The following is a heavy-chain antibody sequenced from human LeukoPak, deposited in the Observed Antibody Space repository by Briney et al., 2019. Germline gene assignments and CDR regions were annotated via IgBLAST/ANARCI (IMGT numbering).Heavy chain of an antibody. J-gene: IGHJ4*02. D-gene: IGHD1-20*01. V-gene: IGHV3-30*02. CDR2: VSNNGIDK. CDR3: AKGITRDSYYLDY. Sequence: PGGSLRLSCAASGFTFSSYGMHWVRQAPGKGLEWVAFVSNNGIDKHYGDSVQGRFSISRDNSKNTLYLEMKSLRVEDTAMYYCAKGITRDSYYLDYWGQGTLVTVSS. CDR1: GFTFSSYG.